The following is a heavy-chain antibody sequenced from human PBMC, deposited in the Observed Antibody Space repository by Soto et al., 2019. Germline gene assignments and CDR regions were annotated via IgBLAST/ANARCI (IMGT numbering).Heavy chain of an antibody. J-gene: IGHJ4*02. CDR3: AKNWRWLPDH. Sequence: GGSLRLSCAASGFTFSSYEINWVRQAPGKGLEWVSYISSSGSTIYYADSVKGRFTISRDNAKNSLYLQMNSLRAEDTAVYYCAKNWRWLPDHWGQGTLVTVSS. CDR2: ISSSGSTI. CDR1: GFTFSSYE. D-gene: IGHD1-1*01. V-gene: IGHV3-48*03.